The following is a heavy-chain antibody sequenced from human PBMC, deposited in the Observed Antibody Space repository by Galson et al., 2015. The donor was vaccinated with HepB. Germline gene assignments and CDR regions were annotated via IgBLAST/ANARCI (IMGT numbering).Heavy chain of an antibody. V-gene: IGHV1-69*04. J-gene: IGHJ6*02. Sequence: SVKVSCKASGGTFSSYAISWVRQAPGQGLEWMGRIIPILGIANYAQKFQGRVTITADKSTSTAYMELSSLRSEDTAVYYCAWGGVDYSNYRYYYYGMDAWGQGTTVTVSS. CDR1: GGTFSSYA. CDR2: IIPILGIA. CDR3: AWGGVDYSNYRYYYYGMDA. D-gene: IGHD4-11*01.